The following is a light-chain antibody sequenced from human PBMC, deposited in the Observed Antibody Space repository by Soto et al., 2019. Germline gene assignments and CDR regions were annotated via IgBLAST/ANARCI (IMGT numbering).Light chain of an antibody. V-gene: IGLV2-14*01. Sequence: QSSLTQPASVSGCPGQSITISCAGSSSDVGTYNQVSWYQQHAGKVPKLMIYDVSNRPSGISDRFSGSKSGNTASLTISGLQAEDEADYYCSSYTSSSTVVFGGGTKLTVL. CDR2: DVS. CDR3: SSYTSSSTVV. J-gene: IGLJ2*01. CDR1: SSDVGTYNQ.